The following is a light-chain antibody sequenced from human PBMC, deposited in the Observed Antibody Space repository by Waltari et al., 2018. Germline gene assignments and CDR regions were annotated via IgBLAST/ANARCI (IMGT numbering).Light chain of an antibody. CDR1: SSDIGPYNY. CDR2: EVS. V-gene: IGLV2-14*01. CDR3: NSYTTSYSWV. Sequence: QSALTQPASVSGSPGQSITISCTGTSSDIGPYNYVSWYQHHPGKAPRLIIYEVSNRPSGVSDRFSGSKSGHTASLTISGLQTEDEADYYCNSYTTSYSWVFGGGTKLTVL. J-gene: IGLJ3*02.